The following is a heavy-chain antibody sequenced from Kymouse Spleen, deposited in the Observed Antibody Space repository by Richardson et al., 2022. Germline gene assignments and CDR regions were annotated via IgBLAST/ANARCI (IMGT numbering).Heavy chain of an antibody. CDR3: TTDITGTTWFDP. Sequence: EVQLVESGGGLVKPGGSLRLSCAASGFTFSNAWMSWVRQAPGKGLEWVGRIKSKTDGGTTDYAAPVKGRFTISRDDSKNTLYLQMNSLKTEDTAVYYCTTDITGTTWFDPWGQGTLVTVSS. D-gene: IGHD1-7*01. CDR2: IKSKTDGGTT. CDR1: GFTFSNAW. V-gene: IGHV3-15*01. J-gene: IGHJ5*02.